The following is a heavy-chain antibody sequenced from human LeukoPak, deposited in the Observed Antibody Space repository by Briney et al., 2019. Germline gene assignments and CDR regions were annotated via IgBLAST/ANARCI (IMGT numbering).Heavy chain of an antibody. CDR1: GFTFTNAG. V-gene: IGHV3-30*01. CDR3: ASEDVDTGDF. CDR2: ISHDGTNK. J-gene: IGHJ4*02. Sequence: PGRSLRLSCAGSGFTFTNAGIHWVRLAAGKGLEWVSFISHDGTNKYYSDSVDGRFTASRLNSQNTVYLQMTDLRPDDTATYYCASEDVDTGDFWGQGTLVTVSS. D-gene: IGHD5-18*01.